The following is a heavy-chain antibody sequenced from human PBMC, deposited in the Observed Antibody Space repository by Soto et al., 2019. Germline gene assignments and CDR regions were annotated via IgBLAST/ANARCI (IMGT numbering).Heavy chain of an antibody. Sequence: EVQLVESGGGLVQPGRSLRLSCAASGFTFDDYAMHWVRQAPGKGLEWVSGISWNSGSIGYADSVKGRFTIARDNAKNSLYLQMNSRRAEDTALYYCAKDHGYQLPIAEYYFDYWGQGTLVTVSS. D-gene: IGHD2-2*01. V-gene: IGHV3-9*01. CDR1: GFTFDDYA. CDR2: ISWNSGSI. CDR3: AKDHGYQLPIAEYYFDY. J-gene: IGHJ4*02.